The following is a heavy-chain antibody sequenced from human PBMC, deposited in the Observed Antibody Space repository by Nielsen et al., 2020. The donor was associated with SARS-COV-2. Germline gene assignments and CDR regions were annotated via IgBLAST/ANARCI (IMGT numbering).Heavy chain of an antibody. CDR3: AKVTGSWDYYGMDV. CDR1: GFTFSSYA. Sequence: SLKISCAASGFTFSSYAMHWVRQAPGKGLEWVSGISWNSGSIGYADSVKGRFTISRDNAKNSLYLQMNSLRAEDTALYYCAKVTGSWDYYGMDVWGQGTTVTVSS. V-gene: IGHV3-9*01. D-gene: IGHD3-10*01. J-gene: IGHJ6*02. CDR2: ISWNSGSI.